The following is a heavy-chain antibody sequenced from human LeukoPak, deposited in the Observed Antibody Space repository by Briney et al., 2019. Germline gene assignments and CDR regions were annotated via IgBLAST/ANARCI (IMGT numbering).Heavy chain of an antibody. CDR3: AIGAHQVSAFDI. CDR1: GGTFSSYA. D-gene: IGHD3-10*01. J-gene: IGHJ3*02. CDR2: IIPIFGTA. Sequence: GASVKVSCKASGGTFSSYAISWVRPAPGQGLEWMGGIIPIFGTANYAQKFQGRVTITADESTSTAYMELSSLRSEDTAVYYCAIGAHQVSAFDIWGQGTMVTVSS. V-gene: IGHV1-69*01.